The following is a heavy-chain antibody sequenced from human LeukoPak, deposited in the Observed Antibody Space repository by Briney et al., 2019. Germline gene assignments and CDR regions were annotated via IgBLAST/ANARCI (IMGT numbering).Heavy chain of an antibody. V-gene: IGHV4-34*01. CDR1: GGSFRGYY. Sequence: SETLSLTCAVYGGSFRGYYWSWTRQPPGKGLEWIGEINHRGSTKYNPSLKSRVTISVGTSKNQFSLNLRSATAADTAVYYCARGDILTGYSYWGQGTLVTVSS. CDR3: ARGDILTGYSY. J-gene: IGHJ4*02. CDR2: INHRGST. D-gene: IGHD3-9*01.